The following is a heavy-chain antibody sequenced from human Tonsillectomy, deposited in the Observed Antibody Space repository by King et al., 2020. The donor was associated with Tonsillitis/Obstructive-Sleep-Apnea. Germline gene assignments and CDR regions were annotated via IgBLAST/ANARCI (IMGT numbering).Heavy chain of an antibody. J-gene: IGHJ6*03. CDR1: GFTFSSYS. V-gene: IGHV3-48*02. CDR3: ARDESGYYDFWSGYNYYYYYYMDV. D-gene: IGHD3-3*01. Sequence: VQLVESGGGLVQPGGSLRLSCAASGFTFSSYSMNWVRQAPGKGLEWVSYISSSSSNIYYADSVKGRFTISRDNAKNSLYLQMNSLRDEDTAVYYCARDESGYYDFWSGYNYYYYYYMDVWGKGTTVTVSS. CDR2: ISSSSSNI.